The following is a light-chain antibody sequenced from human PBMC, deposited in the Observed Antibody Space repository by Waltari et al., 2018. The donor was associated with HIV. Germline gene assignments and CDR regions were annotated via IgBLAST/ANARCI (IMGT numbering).Light chain of an antibody. V-gene: IGKV1-39*01. CDR1: QSVSYK. Sequence: IQMTQSPSSLSASVGESVSITCRASQSVSYKVNWYQQRPGKPPKVLIYDASNLQSGVPSRFSGSGSGTDFTLTINTLQPDDFATYFCQQSYSSPLTFGPGTKVEI. J-gene: IGKJ3*01. CDR3: QQSYSSPLT. CDR2: DAS.